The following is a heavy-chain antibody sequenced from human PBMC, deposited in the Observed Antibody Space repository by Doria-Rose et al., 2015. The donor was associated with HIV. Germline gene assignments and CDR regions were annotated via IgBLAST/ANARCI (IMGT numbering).Heavy chain of an antibody. V-gene: IGHV1-18*01. CDR2: ISPDNGKT. D-gene: IGHD3-10*01. Sequence: QVQLQESGAEVKKPGASVKVSCKASGYIFTGYGISWVRQAPGQGLEWMGWISPDNGKTHYGQEVQGSIIMTTDTSTGTAYLELRSLRSDDTAVYYCARGSGYMDYWGQGTLVTVSS. J-gene: IGHJ4*02. CDR3: ARGSGYMDY. CDR1: GYIFTGYG.